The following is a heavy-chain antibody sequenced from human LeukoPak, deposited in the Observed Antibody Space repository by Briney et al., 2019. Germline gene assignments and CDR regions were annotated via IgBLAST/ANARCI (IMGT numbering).Heavy chain of an antibody. CDR1: GGSISSSSYY. V-gene: IGHV4-39*01. Sequence: PSETLSLTCTVSGGSISSSSYYWGWIRQPPGKGLEWIGSIYYSGSTYYNPSLKSRVTISVDTSKNQFSLKLSPVTAADTAVYYCARRAARPERYFDYWGQGTLVTVSS. D-gene: IGHD6-6*01. J-gene: IGHJ4*02. CDR2: IYYSGST. CDR3: ARRAARPERYFDY.